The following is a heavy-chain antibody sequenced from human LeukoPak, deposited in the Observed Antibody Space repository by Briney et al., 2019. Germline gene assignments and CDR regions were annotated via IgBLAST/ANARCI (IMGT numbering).Heavy chain of an antibody. CDR2: IYSGGST. Sequence: GGSLRLSCAASGFTFSSYSMNWVRQAPGKGLEWVSVIYSGGSTYYADSVKGRFTISRDNSKNTLYLQMNSLRAEDTAVYYCARDSVVRGVVYWGQGTLVTVSS. V-gene: IGHV3-66*01. CDR3: ARDSVVRGVVY. CDR1: GFTFSSYS. J-gene: IGHJ4*02. D-gene: IGHD3-10*01.